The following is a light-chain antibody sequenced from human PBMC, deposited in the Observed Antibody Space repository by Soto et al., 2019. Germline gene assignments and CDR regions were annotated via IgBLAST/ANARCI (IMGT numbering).Light chain of an antibody. CDR1: QSVTTN. J-gene: IGKJ4*01. CDR2: DIS. Sequence: EIVMTQSPGTLSVSPGERVTLSCRASQSVTTNLAWYQQKPGQTPRLLIYDISARASGIPGRFSGSGSGTDFTLTISSLQSEESAVYYCQQYLDWPLTFGGGTKVEI. CDR3: QQYLDWPLT. V-gene: IGKV3-15*01.